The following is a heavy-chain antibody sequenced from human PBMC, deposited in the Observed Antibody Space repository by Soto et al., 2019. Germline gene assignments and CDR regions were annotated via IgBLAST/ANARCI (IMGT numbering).Heavy chain of an antibody. Sequence: GVLRLSCAASGFTFSSYSMNWVRQAPGKGLEWVSYISSSSSTIYYADSVKGRFTISRDNAKNSLYLQMNSLRDEDTAVYYCARDLKEYYYGQKGFDYWGQGTLVTVSS. V-gene: IGHV3-48*02. J-gene: IGHJ4*02. CDR1: GFTFSSYS. CDR2: ISSSSSTI. D-gene: IGHD3-10*01. CDR3: ARDLKEYYYGQKGFDY.